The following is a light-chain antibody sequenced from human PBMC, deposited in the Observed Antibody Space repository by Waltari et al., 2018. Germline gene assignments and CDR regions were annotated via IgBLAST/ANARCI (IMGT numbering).Light chain of an antibody. V-gene: IGLV3-25*03. CDR2: KDT. CDR3: QSADSSGKV. Sequence: SYELTQPPSVSVSPGQTARITCSGDALPKQYACWYQQKPGQAPVVVIYKDTERPSGIPERLSGSSSGTTVTLTISGFQAEDEADYYCQSADSSGKVFGGGTKLTVL. CDR1: ALPKQY. J-gene: IGLJ2*01.